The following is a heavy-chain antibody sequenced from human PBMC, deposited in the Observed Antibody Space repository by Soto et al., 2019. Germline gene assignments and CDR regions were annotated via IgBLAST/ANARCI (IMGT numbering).Heavy chain of an antibody. CDR2: ISGSGGST. Sequence: GGSLRLSCAASGFTFRSYAMSWVRQAPGKGLEWVSAISGSGGSTYYADSVKGRFTISRDNSKNTLYLQINSLRAEDTAVYYCANYQLVVSSDYYYGMDVWGQGTKVTVSS. V-gene: IGHV3-23*01. CDR1: GFTFRSYA. J-gene: IGHJ6*02. CDR3: ANYQLVVSSDYYYGMDV. D-gene: IGHD6-6*01.